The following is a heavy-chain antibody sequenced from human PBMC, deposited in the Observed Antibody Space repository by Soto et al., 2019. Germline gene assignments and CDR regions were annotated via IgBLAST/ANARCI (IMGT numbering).Heavy chain of an antibody. CDR2: ISSSSSYI. Sequence: GGSLRLSCAASGFTFSSYSMNWVRQAPGKGLEWVSSISSSSSYIYYADSVKGRFTISRDNAKNSLYLQMNSLRAEDTAVYYCARTEDSDAFDIWGQGTMVIVSS. V-gene: IGHV3-21*01. J-gene: IGHJ3*02. CDR3: ARTEDSDAFDI. CDR1: GFTFSSYS.